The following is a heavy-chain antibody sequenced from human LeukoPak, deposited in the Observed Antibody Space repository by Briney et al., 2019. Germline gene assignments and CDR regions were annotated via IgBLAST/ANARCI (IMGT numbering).Heavy chain of an antibody. J-gene: IGHJ6*03. D-gene: IGHD3-22*01. Sequence: GGSLTLSCAASGFTFSSYAMSWVRQAPGKGLEWVSAISGSGGSTYYADSVKGRFTISRDNSKNTLYLQMNSLRAEDTAVYYCAKVYGSGYYPYYYYYMDVWGKGTTVTVSS. V-gene: IGHV3-23*01. CDR1: GFTFSSYA. CDR3: AKVYGSGYYPYYYYYMDV. CDR2: ISGSGGST.